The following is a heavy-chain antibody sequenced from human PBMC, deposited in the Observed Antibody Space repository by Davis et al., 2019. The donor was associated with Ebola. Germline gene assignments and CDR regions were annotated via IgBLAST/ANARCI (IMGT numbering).Heavy chain of an antibody. CDR3: ARKIAVAGTVLGWFDP. J-gene: IGHJ5*02. Sequence: SETLSLTCAVYGGSFSGYYWSWIRQPPGKGLEWIGEINHSGSTNYNPSLKSRVTISVDTSKNQFSLKLSSVTAADTAVYYCARKIAVAGTVLGWFDPWGQGTLVTVSS. CDR2: INHSGST. V-gene: IGHV4-34*01. CDR1: GGSFSGYY. D-gene: IGHD6-19*01.